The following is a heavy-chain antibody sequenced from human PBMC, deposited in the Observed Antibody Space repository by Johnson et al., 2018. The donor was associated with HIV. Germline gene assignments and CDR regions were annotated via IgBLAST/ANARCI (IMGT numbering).Heavy chain of an antibody. CDR3: ARGDFWSGYPDAFDI. CDR2: ISYDGSNK. V-gene: IGHV3-30*03. J-gene: IGHJ3*02. Sequence: QVQLVESGGGLVQPGGSLRLSCAASGFTVSSNYMSWVRQAPGKGLEWVAVISYDGSNKYYADSAKGRFTISRDNSKNTLYLQMNSLRAEDTAVYYCARGDFWSGYPDAFDIWGQGTMVTVSS. D-gene: IGHD3-3*01. CDR1: GFTVSSNY.